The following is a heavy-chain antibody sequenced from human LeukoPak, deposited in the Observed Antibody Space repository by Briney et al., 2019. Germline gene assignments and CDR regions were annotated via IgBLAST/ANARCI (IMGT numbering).Heavy chain of an antibody. CDR1: GGSISSGGYY. D-gene: IGHD3-10*01. CDR2: IYYSGST. V-gene: IGHV4-31*03. J-gene: IGHJ5*02. CDR3: ARDRSGEGFGEFYWFDP. Sequence: SETLSLTCTVSGGSISSGGYYWSWIRQHPGKGLEWIGYIYYSGSTYYNPSLKSRVTISVDTSKNQFSLKLSSVTAADTAVYYCARDRSGEGFGEFYWFDPWGQGTLVTVSS.